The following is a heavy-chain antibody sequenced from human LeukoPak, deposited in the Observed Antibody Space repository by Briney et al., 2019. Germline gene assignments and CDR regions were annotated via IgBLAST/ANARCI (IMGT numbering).Heavy chain of an antibody. CDR3: ARAWLGYGGNAYWYFDL. V-gene: IGHV4-59*01. Sequence: SETLSLTCTVSGGSISSYYWNWIRQPPGKGLEWIGYIYSSGSTNYNPSLKSRVSISVDTSRSQFSLKLNSVTAADTAVYFCARAWLGYGGNAYWYFDLWGRGNLVTVSS. D-gene: IGHD4-23*01. CDR1: GGSISSYY. CDR2: IYSSGST. J-gene: IGHJ2*01.